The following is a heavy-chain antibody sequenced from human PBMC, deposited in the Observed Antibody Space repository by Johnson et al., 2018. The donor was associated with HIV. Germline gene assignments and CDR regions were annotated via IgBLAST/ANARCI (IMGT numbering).Heavy chain of an antibody. V-gene: IGHV3-30-3*01. CDR1: GFTFSDYY. Sequence: QVQLVESGGGLVKPGGSLRLSCAASGFTFSDYYMSWVRLAPGKGLEWVAVASYDGDNKYYADSVNGRFTISKDNSKDTLYMEMNNLRLEDTAVYYCARGAAVSGTLVDPFDIWGRGTMVTVSS. CDR3: ARGAAVSGTLVDPFDI. J-gene: IGHJ3*02. CDR2: ASYDGDNK. D-gene: IGHD1-26*01.